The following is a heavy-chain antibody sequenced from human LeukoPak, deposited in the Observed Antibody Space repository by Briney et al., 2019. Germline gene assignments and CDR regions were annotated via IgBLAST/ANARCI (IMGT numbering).Heavy chain of an antibody. V-gene: IGHV4-34*01. CDR3: ARGDGWRQVAKLSLYSYYMDV. J-gene: IGHJ6*03. D-gene: IGHD2-15*01. CDR1: GGSFSGFY. Sequence: PSETLSLTCAVYGGSFSGFYWTWIRRPPGKGLEWIGVINHRGSATYNPSLKSRVTISVDTSKNQLSLKLSSVTAADTAVYYCARGDGWRQVAKLSLYSYYMDVWGKGTSVTVSS. CDR2: INHRGSA.